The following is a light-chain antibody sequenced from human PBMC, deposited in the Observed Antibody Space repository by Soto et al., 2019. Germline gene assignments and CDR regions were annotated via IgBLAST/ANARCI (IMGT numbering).Light chain of an antibody. CDR3: TSYASGSSHLV. Sequence: QSALTQPASVSGSPGQSITLSCTGTSSDIGGYDYVSWYQRHPGKAPKLMIYDVNNRPSGVSNRFSGSKSGNTASLTISGLQAEDEADYYCTSYASGSSHLVFGGGTKLTVL. CDR1: SSDIGGYDY. CDR2: DVN. J-gene: IGLJ2*01. V-gene: IGLV2-14*01.